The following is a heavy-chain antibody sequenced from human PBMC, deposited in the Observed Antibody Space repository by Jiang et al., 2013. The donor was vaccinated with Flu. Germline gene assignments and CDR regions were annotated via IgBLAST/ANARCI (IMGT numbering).Heavy chain of an antibody. J-gene: IGHJ5*02. D-gene: IGHD6-13*01. V-gene: IGHV1-69*01. Sequence: SGAEVKKPGSSVKVSCKASGGTFSSYAISWVRQAPGQGLEWMGGIIPIFGIANYAQKFQGRVTITADESTSTAYMELSSLRSEDTAVYYCASSIAAAGTRGGFLRANWFDPGAREPWSPSPQ. CDR3: ASSIAAAGTRGGFLRANWFDP. CDR2: IIPIFGIA. CDR1: GGTFSSYA.